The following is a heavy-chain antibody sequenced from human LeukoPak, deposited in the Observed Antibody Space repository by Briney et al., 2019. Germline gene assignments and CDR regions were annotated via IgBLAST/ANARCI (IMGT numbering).Heavy chain of an antibody. Sequence: PGGSLRLSCAASGFPFSSYGMSWVRQTPGKGLEWIAVINGDGYMTYYADSVKGRFAVFRDSSENTLYLQVSSLRVDDTAVYYCTKAQGMTHWFFDYWGRGALVTVTS. CDR2: INGDGYMT. V-gene: IGHV3-23*01. CDR1: GFPFSSYG. CDR3: TKAQGMTHWFFDY. J-gene: IGHJ2*01.